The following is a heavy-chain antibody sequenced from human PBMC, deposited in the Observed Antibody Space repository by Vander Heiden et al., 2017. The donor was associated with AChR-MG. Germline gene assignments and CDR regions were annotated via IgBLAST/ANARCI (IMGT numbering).Heavy chain of an antibody. CDR2: ISYDGSNK. CDR3: ARDGTG. CDR1: GFTFSSYA. V-gene: IGHV3-30-3*01. J-gene: IGHJ4*02. Sequence: QVQLVESGGGVVQPGRSLRLSCAASGFTFSSYAMHWGRQAPGKGLEWVAVISYDGSNKYYADSVKGRFTISRDNSKNTLYLQMNSLRAEDTAVYYCARDGTGWGQGTLVTVSS.